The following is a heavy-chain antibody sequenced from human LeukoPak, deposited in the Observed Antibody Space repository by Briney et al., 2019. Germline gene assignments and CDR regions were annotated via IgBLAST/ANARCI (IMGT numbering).Heavy chain of an antibody. CDR2: INPNSGGT. V-gene: IGHV1-2*02. Sequence: ASVKVSCKASGYTFTGYYMHWVRQAPGQGLEWMGWINPNSGGTNYVQKFQGRVTMTRDTSISTAYMELSRLRSDDTAVYYCAREGSPYIAAANYYGMDVWGQGTLVTVSS. CDR1: GYTFTGYY. CDR3: AREGSPYIAAANYYGMDV. J-gene: IGHJ6*02. D-gene: IGHD6-13*01.